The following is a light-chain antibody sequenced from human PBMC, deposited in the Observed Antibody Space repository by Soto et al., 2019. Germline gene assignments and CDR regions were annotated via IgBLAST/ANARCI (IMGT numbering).Light chain of an antibody. CDR3: QQSYSTPRT. J-gene: IGKJ2*01. CDR2: AAS. Sequence: DIQMTQSPSSLSASVGDRVTITCRASQSISSYLNWYQQKPGKAPKRLIYAASSLQSGVPSRFSGSGSGTDFTLTISSLQPEDFATDYCQQSYSTPRTFGQGTKLEIK. V-gene: IGKV1-39*01. CDR1: QSISSY.